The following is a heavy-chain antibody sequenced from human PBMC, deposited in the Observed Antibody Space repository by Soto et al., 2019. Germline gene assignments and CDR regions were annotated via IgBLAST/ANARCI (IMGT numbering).Heavy chain of an antibody. CDR1: GGSISSGGYY. CDR3: ARADRAGYIDAFDI. CDR2: IYYSGST. D-gene: IGHD3-9*01. V-gene: IGHV4-31*03. J-gene: IGHJ3*02. Sequence: SETLSLTCTVSGGSISSGGYYWSWIRQHPGKGLEWIGYIYYSGSTYYNPSLKSRVTISVDTSKNQFSLKLSSVTAADTAVYYCARADRAGYIDAFDIWGQGTMVTVSS.